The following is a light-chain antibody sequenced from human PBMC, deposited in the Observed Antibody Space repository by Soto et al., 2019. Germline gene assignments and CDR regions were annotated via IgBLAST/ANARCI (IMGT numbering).Light chain of an antibody. Sequence: DIQMTQSPSTLSASVGDRVTITCRASQSISSWLAWYQQKPGKAPKLLIYDASSLESGVPSRFSGSGSGTEFTLTISSLQPDDFATYYCQQYNSYSLYTFGQGTKLPIK. CDR2: DAS. J-gene: IGKJ2*01. CDR1: QSISSW. CDR3: QQYNSYSLYT. V-gene: IGKV1-5*01.